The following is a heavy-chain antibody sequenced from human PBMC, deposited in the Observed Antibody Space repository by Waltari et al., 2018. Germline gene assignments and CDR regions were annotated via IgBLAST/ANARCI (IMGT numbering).Heavy chain of an antibody. J-gene: IGHJ2*01. CDR2: IYYSGST. Sequence: QVQLQESGPGLVKPSETLSLTCTVSGGSISSYYWSWIRQPPGKGLEWIGYIYYSGSTNYNPSLKSRVTISVDTSKNQFSLKLSSVTAADTAVYYCARDSYDFWSGYYHYWYFDLWGRGTLVTVSS. CDR1: GGSISSYY. V-gene: IGHV4-59*01. D-gene: IGHD3-3*01. CDR3: ARDSYDFWSGYYHYWYFDL.